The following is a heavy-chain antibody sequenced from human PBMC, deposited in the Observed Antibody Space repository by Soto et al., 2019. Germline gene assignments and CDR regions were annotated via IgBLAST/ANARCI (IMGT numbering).Heavy chain of an antibody. V-gene: IGHV4-30-2*02. CDR2: IYHSGST. CDR3: ARYKSNYYYGMDV. D-gene: IGHD5-12*01. CDR1: GGSISSGGYS. J-gene: IGHJ6*02. Sequence: SETLSLTCTVSGGSISSGGYSWSWIRQPPGKGLEWIGSIYHSGSTYYNPSLKSRVTISVDTSKNQFSLKLSSVTAADTAVYYCARYKSNYYYGMDVWGQGTTVTVSS.